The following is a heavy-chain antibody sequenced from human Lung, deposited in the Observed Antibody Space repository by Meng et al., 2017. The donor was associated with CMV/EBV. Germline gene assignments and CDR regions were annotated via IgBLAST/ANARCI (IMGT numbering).Heavy chain of an antibody. V-gene: IGHV3-53*01. CDR3: ARGLAADGIFDS. Sequence: SCAASGFIVRNPYMNWVRRAPGKGLEWVSIIYIGDTTYYTDSVKGRFTISRDTSKNTLYLQMNSLRVEDTAVYYCARGLAADGIFDSWGQGTLVTVSS. D-gene: IGHD6-13*01. CDR2: IYIGDTT. CDR1: GFIVRNPY. J-gene: IGHJ4*02.